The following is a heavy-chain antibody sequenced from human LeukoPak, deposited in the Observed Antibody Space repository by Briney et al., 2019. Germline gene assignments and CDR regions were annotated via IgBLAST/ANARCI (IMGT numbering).Heavy chain of an antibody. CDR2: IIPIFGTA. J-gene: IGHJ5*02. Sequence: ASVKVSCKASGGTFSSYAISWVRQAPGQGLEWMGGIIPIFGTANYAQKFQGRVTITADESTSTAYMELSSLRSEDTAVYYCARVGEYSSGRFLDGPWGQGTLVTVSS. D-gene: IGHD6-19*01. CDR3: ARVGEYSSGRFLDGP. CDR1: GGTFSSYA. V-gene: IGHV1-69*13.